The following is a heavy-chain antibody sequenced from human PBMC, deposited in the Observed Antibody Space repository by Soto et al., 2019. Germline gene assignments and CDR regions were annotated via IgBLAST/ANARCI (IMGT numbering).Heavy chain of an antibody. J-gene: IGHJ6*02. CDR3: ARDLSGYAMGV. V-gene: IGHV1-2*04. CDR2: INPSSGGT. CDR1: GYTFTGYY. Sequence: QVQLVQSGAEVKKPGASVKVSCKASGYTFTGYYMHWVRQAPGQGLEWMGWINPSSGGTNYAQTFQGWVTMTRDTSISTAYMELSRLRSDDTAVYYCARDLSGYAMGVWGQGTTVTVSS. D-gene: IGHD3-3*02.